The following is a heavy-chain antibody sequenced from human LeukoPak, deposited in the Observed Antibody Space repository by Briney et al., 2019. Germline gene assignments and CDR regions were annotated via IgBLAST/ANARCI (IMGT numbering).Heavy chain of an antibody. D-gene: IGHD5-12*01. V-gene: IGHV4-39*01. Sequence: SETLSLTCTVSGGSISSSSYYWGWIRQPPGKGLEWIGSIYYSGSTYYNPSLKSRVTISVDTSKNQFSLKLGSVTAADTAVYYCARPPTRYSGYDSPHYWGQGTLVTVSS. CDR1: GGSISSSSYY. CDR2: IYYSGST. J-gene: IGHJ4*02. CDR3: ARPPTRYSGYDSPHY.